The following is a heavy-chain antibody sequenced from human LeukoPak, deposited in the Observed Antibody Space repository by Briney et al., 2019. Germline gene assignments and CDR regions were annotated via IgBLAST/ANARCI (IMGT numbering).Heavy chain of an antibody. CDR2: IRGKAYGGTT. J-gene: IGHJ4*02. CDR1: GFTFGDSA. D-gene: IGHD3-9*01. V-gene: IGHV3-49*04. CDR3: TTYYDILTGYPDF. Sequence: GVLRLSCTASGFTFGDSAMNWVRQTPGKGLEWVGFIRGKAYGGTTEYAASVKGRFTISRDDSKSIVYLQMNSLEIEDTAVYYCTTYYDILTGYPDFWGQGTLVTVSS.